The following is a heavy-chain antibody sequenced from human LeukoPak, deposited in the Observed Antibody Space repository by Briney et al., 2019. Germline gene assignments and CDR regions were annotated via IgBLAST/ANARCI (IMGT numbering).Heavy chain of an antibody. D-gene: IGHD3-10*01. Sequence: GGSLRLSCAASGFTFSSYWMSWVRQAPGKGLEWVANIKQDGNEKYYVDSVKGRFTISRDNAKNSLYLQMNSLRAEDTAVYYCARVGGSGSYGMNYYYGMDVWGQGTTVTVSS. CDR1: GFTFSSYW. J-gene: IGHJ6*02. CDR3: ARVGGSGSYGMNYYYGMDV. CDR2: IKQDGNEK. V-gene: IGHV3-7*01.